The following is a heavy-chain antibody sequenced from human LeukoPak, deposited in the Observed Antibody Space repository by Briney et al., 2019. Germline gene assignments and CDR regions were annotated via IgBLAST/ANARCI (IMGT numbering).Heavy chain of an antibody. V-gene: IGHV3-53*01. J-gene: IGHJ4*02. CDR1: GFTVSSNY. CDR3: AREYCSGGSCYSAY. D-gene: IGHD2-15*01. Sequence: GGSLRLSCAASGFTVSSNYMNWVRQPPGKGLEWVSVIYSGGSTYYADSVKGRFTISRDNSKNTLYLQMNSLRAEDTAVYYCAREYCSGGSCYSAYWGQGTLVTVSS. CDR2: IYSGGST.